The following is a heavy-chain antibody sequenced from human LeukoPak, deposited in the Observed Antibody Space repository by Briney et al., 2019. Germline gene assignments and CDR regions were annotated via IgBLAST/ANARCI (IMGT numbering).Heavy chain of an antibody. J-gene: IGHJ5*02. V-gene: IGHV1-8*01. CDR3: ARAISSWSRTYNWFDP. CDR1: GYTFTSYD. CDR2: MNPNSGNT. D-gene: IGHD6-19*01. Sequence: ASVKVSCKASGYTFTSYDINWVRQATGQGLEWMGWMNPNSGNTGYAQKFQGRVTITRSTSTSTAYMELTSLRSEDTAVYYCARAISSWSRTYNWFDPWGQGTLVTVSS.